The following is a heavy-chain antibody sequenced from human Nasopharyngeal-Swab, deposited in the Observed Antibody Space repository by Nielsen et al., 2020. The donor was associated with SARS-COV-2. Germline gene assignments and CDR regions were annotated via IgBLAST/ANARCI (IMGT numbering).Heavy chain of an antibody. CDR2: ISGSGGST. Sequence: GGSLRLSCAASKFTFDDYAMHWVRQAPGKGLEWVSAISGSGGSTYYADSVKGRFTISRDNSKNTLYLQMNSLRAEDTAVYYCAKDRRMYSNYYSSFDYWGQGTLVTVSS. J-gene: IGHJ4*02. CDR3: AKDRRMYSNYYSSFDY. D-gene: IGHD4-11*01. CDR1: KFTFDDYA. V-gene: IGHV3-23*01.